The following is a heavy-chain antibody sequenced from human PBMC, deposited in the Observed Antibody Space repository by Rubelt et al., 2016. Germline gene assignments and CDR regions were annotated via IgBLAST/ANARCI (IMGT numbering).Heavy chain of an antibody. Sequence: VESGGGLVKPGGSLRLSCAASGFSFSDYYMSWVRQAPGKGLEWVANINQDGSDKYYVDSVKGRFTISRDNAKNSLYLQMSSLRAEDTAVYYCATDRGSAPFDYWGQGTLVTVSS. CDR3: ATDRGSAPFDY. CDR2: INQDGSDK. D-gene: IGHD1-14*01. CDR1: GFSFSDYY. J-gene: IGHJ4*02. V-gene: IGHV3-7*01.